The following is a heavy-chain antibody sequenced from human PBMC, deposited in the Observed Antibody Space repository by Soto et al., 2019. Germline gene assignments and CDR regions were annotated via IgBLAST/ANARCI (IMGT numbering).Heavy chain of an antibody. J-gene: IGHJ4*02. V-gene: IGHV1-2*02. D-gene: IGHD2-2*01. CDR1: GYSFTANS. CDR3: ARDNVVVPAAPDY. CDR2: INPNNGGT. Sequence: ASVKVSCKASGYSFTANSMHWVRQAPGRGLEWMGGINPNNGGTNYARKFQGRVTMTTDTSTSTAYMELRRLKSDDTAVYYCARDNVVVPAAPDYWGQGTLVTVSS.